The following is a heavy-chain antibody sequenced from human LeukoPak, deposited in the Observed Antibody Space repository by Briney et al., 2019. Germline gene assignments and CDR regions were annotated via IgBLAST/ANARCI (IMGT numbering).Heavy chain of an antibody. J-gene: IGHJ4*02. CDR3: VKDTVAGTPTYYFDY. CDR2: ISSNGGST. D-gene: IGHD6-19*01. V-gene: IGHV3-64D*06. CDR1: GFTFSSYA. Sequence: GGSLRLSCSASGFTFSSYAMHWVRQAPGKGLEYVSAISSNGGSTYYADSVKGRFTISRDNSKNTLYLQMSSLRAEDTAVYYCVKDTVAGTPTYYFDYWGQGTLVTVPS.